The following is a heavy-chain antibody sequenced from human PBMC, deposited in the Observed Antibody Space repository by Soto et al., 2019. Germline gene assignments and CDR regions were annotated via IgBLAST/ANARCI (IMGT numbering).Heavy chain of an antibody. D-gene: IGHD2-2*01. CDR1: GFTFSSYG. V-gene: IGHV3-30*03. CDR3: AVGYCSSTSCYAPRLYYYGMDV. Sequence: GGSLILSCAASGFTFSSYGMHWVRQAPGKGLEWVAVISYDGSNKYYADSVKGRFTISRDNSKNTLYLQMNSLRAEDTAVYYCAVGYCSSTSCYAPRLYYYGMDVWGQGTTVTVSS. J-gene: IGHJ6*02. CDR2: ISYDGSNK.